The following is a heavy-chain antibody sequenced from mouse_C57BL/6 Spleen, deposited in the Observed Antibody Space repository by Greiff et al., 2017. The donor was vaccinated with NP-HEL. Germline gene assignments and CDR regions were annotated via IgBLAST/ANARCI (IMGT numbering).Heavy chain of an antibody. CDR2: IHPNSGST. J-gene: IGHJ2*01. V-gene: IGHV1-64*01. CDR3: ARLEVRYFDY. CDR1: GYTFTSYW. Sequence: QVQLQQPGAELVKPGASVKLSCKASGYTFTSYWMHWVKQRPGQGLEWIGMIHPNSGSTNYNEKFKSKATLTVDKSSSTAYMQLSSRTSEDSAVYYCARLEVRYFDYWGQGTTLTVSS.